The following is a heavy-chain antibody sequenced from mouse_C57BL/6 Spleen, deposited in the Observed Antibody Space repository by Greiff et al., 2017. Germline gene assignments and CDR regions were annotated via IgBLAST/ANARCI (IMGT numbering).Heavy chain of an antibody. V-gene: IGHV1-52*01. J-gene: IGHJ3*01. Sequence: QVQLQQPGAELVRPGSSVKLSCKASGYTFTSYWMHWVKQRPIQGLEWIGNIDPSDSETHYNQKFKDKATLTVDKSSSTAYMQLSSLTSEDSAVYYCARGGSIYYGTFAYWGQGTLVTVSA. CDR2: IDPSDSET. D-gene: IGHD2-1*01. CDR3: ARGGSIYYGTFAY. CDR1: GYTFTSYW.